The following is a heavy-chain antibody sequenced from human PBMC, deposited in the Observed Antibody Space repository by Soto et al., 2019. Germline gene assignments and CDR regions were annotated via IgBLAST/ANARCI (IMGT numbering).Heavy chain of an antibody. CDR3: ARLANISDFDI. D-gene: IGHD2-21*01. CDR1: GYIIATYW. J-gene: IGHJ4*01. V-gene: IGHV5-51*01. Sequence: PVESLTTPSQGAGYIIATYWIVWVSQMPGKGLEWMGIIYPGDSDTRYSPSFQGQVTISADKSISTAYLQWSSLKASDTAMYYCARLANISDFDIWGHGTLV. CDR2: IYPGDSDT.